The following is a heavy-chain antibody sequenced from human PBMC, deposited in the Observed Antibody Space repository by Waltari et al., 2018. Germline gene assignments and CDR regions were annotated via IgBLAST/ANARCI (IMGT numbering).Heavy chain of an antibody. J-gene: IGHJ3*01. Sequence: EVQLLESGGGLIQPGGSLRLSCAASGSIFSKYAMGWLRQAPGKGLEWVSSISGSAGTTAYADSVKGCFTISRDKAKNTLYLEMNGLRADDSAMYYCAKDRSGWPSDGFDLWGQGTMVTV. V-gene: IGHV3-23*01. CDR1: GSIFSKYA. CDR2: ISGSAGTT. CDR3: AKDRSGWPSDGFDL. D-gene: IGHD6-19*01.